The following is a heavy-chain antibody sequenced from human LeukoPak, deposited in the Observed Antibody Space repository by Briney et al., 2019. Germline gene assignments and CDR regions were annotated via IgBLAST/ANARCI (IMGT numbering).Heavy chain of an antibody. CDR3: ARGPPPDFDY. V-gene: IGHV4-4*07. CDR1: GDSISSYY. CDR2: IHPSGNT. Sequence: PSETLSLTCTVSGDSISSYYWSWIRQPAGKGLEWIGRIHPSGNTNYNPSLKSRVTLSADTSKNQFSLKLSSLTAADTAVYYCARGPPPDFDYWGRETLVTVSS. J-gene: IGHJ4*02.